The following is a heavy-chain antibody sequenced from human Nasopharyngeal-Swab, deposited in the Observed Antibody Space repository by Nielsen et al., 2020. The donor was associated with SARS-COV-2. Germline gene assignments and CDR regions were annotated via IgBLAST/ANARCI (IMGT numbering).Heavy chain of an antibody. CDR1: GFTFSTYW. V-gene: IGHV3-74*01. J-gene: IGHJ6*02. Sequence: GESLKISCAASGFTFSTYWMHWVRQAPGKGLVWVSRINIDGSSTRHADSVKGRFTISRDNGKNTLYLQMNSLRAEDTAIYYCARGFYYGMDVWGQGTLVTVS. CDR3: ARGFYYGMDV. CDR2: INIDGSST.